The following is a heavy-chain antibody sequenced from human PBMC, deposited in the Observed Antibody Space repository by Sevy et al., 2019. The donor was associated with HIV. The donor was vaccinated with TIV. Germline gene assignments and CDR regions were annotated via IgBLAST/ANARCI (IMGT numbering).Heavy chain of an antibody. J-gene: IGHJ3*02. CDR3: TSEGLRYSWAFDI. Sequence: GGSLRLSCAASGFTFSNAWMNWVRQAPGKGLEWVGRIKSKTDGGTTDYAAPVKGRFTISRDDSKNTLYLQMNSLKTEDTAIYYCTSEGLRYSWAFDIWGLGTMVTVSS. CDR1: GFTFSNAW. CDR2: IKSKTDGGTT. V-gene: IGHV3-15*07. D-gene: IGHD3-9*01.